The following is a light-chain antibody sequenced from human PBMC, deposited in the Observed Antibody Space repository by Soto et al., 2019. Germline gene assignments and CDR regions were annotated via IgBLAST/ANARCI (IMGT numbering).Light chain of an antibody. J-gene: IGLJ1*01. CDR1: SSDVGSYNL. CDR3: CSYAGSSTFYV. CDR2: EVS. V-gene: IGLV2-23*02. Sequence: QSVLTQPASVSGSPGQSITISCTGTSSDVGSYNLVSWYQQHPGKAPKLMIYEVSKRPSGVSNRFSGSKSGNTASLTISGFQAEDEADYYCCSYAGSSTFYVLGTGTKVTVL.